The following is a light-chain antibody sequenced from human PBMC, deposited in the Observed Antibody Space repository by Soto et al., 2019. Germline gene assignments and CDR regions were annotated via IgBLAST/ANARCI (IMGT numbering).Light chain of an antibody. CDR1: QPVPANY. V-gene: IGKV3-20*01. Sequence: EIVLTQSPGTLSLSPGERASLSCRASQPVPANYLAWYQQKPGQAPRLLIYEASTRATDIPDRFVASGAGADFTLTIGKLEPEDFALYYCQQYGSSPSTFGGGTRVETK. J-gene: IGKJ4*01. CDR2: EAS. CDR3: QQYGSSPST.